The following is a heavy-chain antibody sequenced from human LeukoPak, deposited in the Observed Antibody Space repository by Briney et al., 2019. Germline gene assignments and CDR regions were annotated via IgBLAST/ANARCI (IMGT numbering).Heavy chain of an antibody. Sequence: GGSLRLSCVGSGFIFSAYSLNWVRQAPGKGLEWVSSISSSSSYIYYADSVKGRFTISRDNAKNSLYLQMNSLRAEDTAVYYCARDKAGTTPYYYYSMDVWGKGTTVTVSS. V-gene: IGHV3-21*01. CDR2: ISSSSSYI. CDR1: GFIFSAYS. CDR3: ARDKAGTTPYYYYSMDV. J-gene: IGHJ6*03. D-gene: IGHD1-14*01.